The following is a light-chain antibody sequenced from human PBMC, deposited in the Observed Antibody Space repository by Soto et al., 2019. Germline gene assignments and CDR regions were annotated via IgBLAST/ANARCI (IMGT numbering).Light chain of an antibody. CDR3: YSAADNNLGV. CDR1: VLAKKY. CDR2: KDS. V-gene: IGLV3-27*01. Sequence: SYELTQPSSVSVSPGQTARITCSGDVLAKKYAGWFQQKPGQAPVLVIYKDSERPSGIPERFSGSSSGTTVTLTISGAQVEDEADYYCYSAADNNLGVFGGGTQVTVL. J-gene: IGLJ2*01.